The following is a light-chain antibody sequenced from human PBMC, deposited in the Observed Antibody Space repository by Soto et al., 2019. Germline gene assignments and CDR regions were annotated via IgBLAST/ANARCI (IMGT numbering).Light chain of an antibody. CDR2: DVS. J-gene: IGLJ2*01. V-gene: IGLV2-14*01. CDR1: SSDVGDYNY. Sequence: QSALTQPASVSGSPGQSITISCTGTSSDVGDYNYVSWYQQHPGKAPKLMIYDVSNRPSGVSNRCSGSKSGNTASLTISGLQPEDEADYYCSSYTSSSTLVVFGGGTKLTVL. CDR3: SSYTSSSTLVV.